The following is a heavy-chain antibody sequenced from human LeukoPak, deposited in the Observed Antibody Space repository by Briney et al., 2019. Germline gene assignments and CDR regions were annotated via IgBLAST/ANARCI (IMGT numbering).Heavy chain of an antibody. CDR2: IGGSGSGA. CDR1: GFAFNSYI. V-gene: IGHV3-23*01. D-gene: IGHD4-17*01. Sequence: QAGGSLRLSCAASGFAFNSYIMSWVRQAPGEGLEWVSSIGGSGSGAYYSDSVRGRFTISRDNSKNMLYLQMDSLRAEDTAVYYCVRRPTVFLCDTVNIWGHGTMVTVSS. CDR3: VRRPTVFLCDTVNI. J-gene: IGHJ3*02.